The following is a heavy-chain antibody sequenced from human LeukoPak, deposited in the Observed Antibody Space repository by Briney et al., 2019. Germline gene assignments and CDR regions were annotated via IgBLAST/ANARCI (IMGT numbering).Heavy chain of an antibody. D-gene: IGHD3-10*01. Sequence: PSQTLSLTCTVSGGSVSSYYWSWIRQPPGKGLEYIGYVYHSGSTNYNPSLKSRVTISIDTSKNQFSLKLSSVTAADTAVYYCARDSGFGDPFDYWGQGNLVSVSS. CDR3: ARDSGFGDPFDY. CDR2: VYHSGST. J-gene: IGHJ4*02. V-gene: IGHV4-59*02. CDR1: GGSVSSYY.